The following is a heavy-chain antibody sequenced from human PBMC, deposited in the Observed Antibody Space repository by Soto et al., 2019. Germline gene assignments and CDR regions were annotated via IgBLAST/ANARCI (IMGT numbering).Heavy chain of an antibody. CDR3: ARWYLQYSSSWFDP. CDR2: INHSGST. CDR1: GGSFSGYY. V-gene: IGHV4-34*01. J-gene: IGHJ5*02. Sequence: QVQLQKWGAGLLKPSETLSLTCAVYGGSFSGYYWSWIPQPPGKGLEWIGEINHSGSTNYNPSLKSRVNISVDTSKNQFSLKLSSVTAADTAVYYCARWYLQYSSSWFDPWGQGTLVTVSS. D-gene: IGHD6-13*01.